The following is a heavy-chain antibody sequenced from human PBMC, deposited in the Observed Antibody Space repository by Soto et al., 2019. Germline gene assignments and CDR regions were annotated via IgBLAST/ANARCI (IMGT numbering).Heavy chain of an antibody. Sequence: GGSLRLSCAASGFTFSSYAMTWVRLAPGRGLEWVATIAGSGGMTYYTNSVRGRFTISRDNSKNTVSLQMSSLRAEDTAMYFCAKVNFFDAPGTFDVWGQGTPVTVSS. CDR3: AKVNFFDAPGTFDV. CDR1: GFTFSSYA. V-gene: IGHV3-23*01. CDR2: IAGSGGMT. D-gene: IGHD1-7*01. J-gene: IGHJ3*01.